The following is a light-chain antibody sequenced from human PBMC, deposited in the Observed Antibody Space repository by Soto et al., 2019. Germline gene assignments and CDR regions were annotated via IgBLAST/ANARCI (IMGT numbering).Light chain of an antibody. V-gene: IGKV1-39*01. Sequence: DIQMTQSPSSLSASVGDRVTITCRTSQSISMYLNWYQQKSGRAPKLLIYLASNLQSGVSSRFSGRGSGTDFTLTINSRQPGDSAIYYCQQSYSIPYTFGQGTKLEIK. CDR3: QQSYSIPYT. CDR1: QSISMY. CDR2: LAS. J-gene: IGKJ2*01.